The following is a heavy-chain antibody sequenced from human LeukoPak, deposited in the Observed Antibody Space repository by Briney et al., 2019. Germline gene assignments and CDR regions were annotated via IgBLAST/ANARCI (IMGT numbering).Heavy chain of an antibody. CDR3: ARGSSLVLRYFDWLPPTDL. J-gene: IGHJ2*01. CDR2: ISSNGGST. Sequence: GGSLRLSCAASGFTFSSYAMHWVRQAPGKGLEYVSAISSNGGSTYYANSVKGRFTISTDNSKNTLYLQMGSLRAEDMAVYYCARGSSLVLRYFDWLPPTDLWGRGTLVTVSS. D-gene: IGHD3-9*01. CDR1: GFTFSSYA. V-gene: IGHV3-64*01.